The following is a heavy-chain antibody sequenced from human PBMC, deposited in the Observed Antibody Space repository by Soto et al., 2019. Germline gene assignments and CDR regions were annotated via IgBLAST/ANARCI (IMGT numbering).Heavy chain of an antibody. V-gene: IGHV3-21*01. D-gene: IGHD3-3*01. CDR1: GITFSRYS. J-gene: IGHJ6*02. CDR2: ISSSSTYT. Sequence: PGGSLRLSCAASGITFSRYSMNWVRQAPGKGLEWVSSISSSSTYTYYADSVKGRFTTSRDNAKNSLYLQMNSLRAEDTAVYYCARVFTNYYYTMDVWGQGTTVTVSS. CDR3: ARVFTNYYYTMDV.